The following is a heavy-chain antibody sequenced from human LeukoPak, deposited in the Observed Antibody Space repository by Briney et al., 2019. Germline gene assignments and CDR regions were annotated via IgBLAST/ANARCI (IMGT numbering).Heavy chain of an antibody. J-gene: IGHJ6*03. CDR1: GFTFSSFA. CDR3: AKDALSTNFPYYMDV. CDR2: ISYDGSNE. V-gene: IGHV3-30-3*01. Sequence: GRSLRLSCAASGFTFSSFAMHWVRQAPGKGLEWVAVISYDGSNEYYADSVQGRFTISRDNSKNTLYLQMNSLRVEDTAVYYCAKDALSTNFPYYMDVWGKGTTVTVSS. D-gene: IGHD2/OR15-2a*01.